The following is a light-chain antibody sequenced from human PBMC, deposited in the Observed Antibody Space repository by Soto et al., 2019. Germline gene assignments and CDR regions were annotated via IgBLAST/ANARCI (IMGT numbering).Light chain of an antibody. CDR1: QSVSTY. V-gene: IGKV3-11*01. CDR2: DAS. Sequence: ETVLTQSPATLSLSPGESATLSCRASQSVSTYLAWYQQKPGQAPRLLIYDASTRVTGIPARFRGSGSGTDFTLTISSLEPDDFAVYYCQQRSNWQITFGQGTRLEI. CDR3: QQRSNWQIT. J-gene: IGKJ5*01.